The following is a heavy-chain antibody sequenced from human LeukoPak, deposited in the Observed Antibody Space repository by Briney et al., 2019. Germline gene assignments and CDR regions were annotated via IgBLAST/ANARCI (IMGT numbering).Heavy chain of an antibody. J-gene: IGHJ4*02. Sequence: ASVKVSCKASGYTFTSYGISWVRQAPGQWLEWMGWISAYNGNTNYAQKLQGRVTMTTDTSTSTAYMELRSLRSDDTAVYYCARDFGYCSSTSCHSQIYWGQGTLVTVSS. CDR3: ARDFGYCSSTSCHSQIY. CDR1: GYTFTSYG. D-gene: IGHD2-2*01. CDR2: ISAYNGNT. V-gene: IGHV1-18*01.